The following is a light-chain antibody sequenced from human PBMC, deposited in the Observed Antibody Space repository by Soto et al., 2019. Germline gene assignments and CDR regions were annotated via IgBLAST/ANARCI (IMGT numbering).Light chain of an antibody. CDR2: EVS. CDR3: TSFTSTNTWV. CDR1: SSDVGGYNR. V-gene: IGLV2-14*01. J-gene: IGLJ3*02. Sequence: QSVLTQPASVSGSPGQSITISCTGTSSDVGGYNRVSWSQQHPGKAPKLIIFEVSNRPSGVSNRFSGSKSGNTASLTISGLQPEDEADYYCTSFTSTNTWVFGGGTKVTVL.